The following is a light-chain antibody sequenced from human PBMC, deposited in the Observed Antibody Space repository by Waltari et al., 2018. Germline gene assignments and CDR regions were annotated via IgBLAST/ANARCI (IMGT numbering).Light chain of an antibody. CDR2: WAS. J-gene: IGKJ4*01. Sequence: DIVMTQSPDPLAVSLGERATINCTSSQNVLYSSNNKNYLAWYQQKPGQRPKLLICWASARESGVPDRFSGSGSGTDFTLTISRLQAEDVAVYYCQQYYSFPVTFGGGTKVEIK. CDR3: QQYYSFPVT. V-gene: IGKV4-1*01. CDR1: QNVLYSSNNKNY.